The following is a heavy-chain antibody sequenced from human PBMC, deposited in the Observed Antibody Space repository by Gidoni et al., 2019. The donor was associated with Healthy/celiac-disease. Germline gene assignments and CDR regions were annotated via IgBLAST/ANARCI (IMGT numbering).Heavy chain of an antibody. CDR2: MNPNSGNT. D-gene: IGHD3-22*01. V-gene: IGHV1-8*01. CDR3: ARGITMKQKEYFQH. CDR1: GYTFTSYD. Sequence: QVQLVQSGAEVKKPGASVQVSCKASGYTFTSYDLNWVRQATGQGLEWMGWMNPNSGNTGYAQKFQGRVTMTRNTSISTAYMELSSLRSEDTAVYYCARGITMKQKEYFQHWGQGTLVTVSS. J-gene: IGHJ1*01.